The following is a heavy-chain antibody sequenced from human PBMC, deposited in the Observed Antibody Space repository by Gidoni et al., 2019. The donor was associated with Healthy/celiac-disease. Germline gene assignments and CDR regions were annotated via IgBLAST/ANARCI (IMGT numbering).Heavy chain of an antibody. CDR1: GGTFSSYA. J-gene: IGHJ6*02. V-gene: IGHV1-69*01. CDR2: IIPIFGTA. D-gene: IGHD6-13*01. CDR3: ARGIAAAGTKGYYGMDV. Sequence: QVQLVQSGAEVKKPGSSVKVSCTASGGTFSSYAISWVRQAPGQGLEWMGGIIPIFGTANYAQKFQGRVTITADESTSTAYMELSSLRSEDTAVYYCARGIAAAGTKGYYGMDVWGQGTTVTVSS.